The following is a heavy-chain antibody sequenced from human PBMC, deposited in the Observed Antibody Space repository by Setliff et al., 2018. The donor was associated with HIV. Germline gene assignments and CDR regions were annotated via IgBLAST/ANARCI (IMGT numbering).Heavy chain of an antibody. CDR2: VNHSGTT. Sequence: SETLSLTCAVYGTSFSDYYWTWIRQPPGKGLEWIGEVNHSGTTNYNTSLKSRVTISGDTSKKQFSLRLSSVTAADAAVYYCARDRRSIFGVDTKNWFDPWGQGTLVTVSS. J-gene: IGHJ5*02. V-gene: IGHV4-34*01. CDR1: GTSFSDYY. CDR3: ARDRRSIFGVDTKNWFDP. D-gene: IGHD3-3*01.